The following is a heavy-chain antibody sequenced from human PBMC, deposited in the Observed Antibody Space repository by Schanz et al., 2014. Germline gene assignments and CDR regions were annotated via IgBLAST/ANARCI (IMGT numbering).Heavy chain of an antibody. Sequence: QVQLVESGGGVVQPGRSLRLSCAASGFTVRSYAMHWVRQAPGKGLEWGAAISYDGSNQYYTDSVKGRFTVSRDNSKNTVYLQMNSLRAEDTAVYYCAKEESPPSLVDYWGQGTLVTVSS. CDR1: GFTVRSYA. CDR3: AKEESPPSLVDY. CDR2: ISYDGSNQ. V-gene: IGHV3-30*04. J-gene: IGHJ4*02.